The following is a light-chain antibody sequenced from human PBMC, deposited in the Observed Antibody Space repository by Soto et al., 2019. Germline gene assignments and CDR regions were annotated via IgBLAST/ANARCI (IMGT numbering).Light chain of an antibody. CDR1: QIISSW. CDR2: DAS. J-gene: IGKJ4*01. CDR3: QQYDRYPLT. Sequence: DIQMTQSPSNLSASVGDRVTITCRASQIISSWVSLYQQKPETAPKLLIYDASILESGAPSWFSGSCSATEFTLTISILQPDDFATYYCQQYDRYPLTFGGGTKLEIK. V-gene: IGKV1-5*01.